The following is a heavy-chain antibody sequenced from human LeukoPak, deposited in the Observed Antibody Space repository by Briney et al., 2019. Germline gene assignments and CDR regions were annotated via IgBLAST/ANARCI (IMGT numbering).Heavy chain of an antibody. CDR1: GYTFTGYY. J-gene: IGHJ3*02. Sequence: ASVKVSCKASGYTFTGYYMHWVRQAPGQGLEWMGWINPNSGGTDYAQKFQGRVTMTRDTSISTAYMELSRLRSDDTAVYYCARDREYSSSSLLGAFDIWGQGTMVTVSS. V-gene: IGHV1-2*02. CDR3: ARDREYSSSSLLGAFDI. CDR2: INPNSGGT. D-gene: IGHD6-6*01.